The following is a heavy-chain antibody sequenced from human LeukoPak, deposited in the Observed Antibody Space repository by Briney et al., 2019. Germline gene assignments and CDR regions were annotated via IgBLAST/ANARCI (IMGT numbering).Heavy chain of an antibody. CDR3: ARDLLGVVVIAHNWFDP. CDR2: IIPILGIA. J-gene: IGHJ5*02. Sequence: ASVKVSCKASGGTFSSYTISWVRQAPGQGLEWTGRIIPILGIANYAQKFQGRVTITADESTSTAYMELSSLRSEDTAVYYCARDLLGVVVIAHNWFDPWGQGTLVTVSS. CDR1: GGTFSSYT. V-gene: IGHV1-69*04. D-gene: IGHD2-21*01.